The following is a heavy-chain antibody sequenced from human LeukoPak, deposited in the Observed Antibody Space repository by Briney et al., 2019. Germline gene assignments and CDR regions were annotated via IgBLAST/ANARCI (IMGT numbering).Heavy chain of an antibody. CDR2: IKEDGTIK. D-gene: IGHD6-13*01. CDR3: ARIGYSSSSIDY. Sequence: GGSLRLSCAASGFTFSRYWMSWVRQAPGKELEWVANIKEDGTIKYYVDSVKGRLTIFRDNAKSSLFLQVNSLRAEDTALYYCARIGYSSSSIDYWGQGTLVTVSS. V-gene: IGHV3-7*01. CDR1: GFTFSRYW. J-gene: IGHJ4*02.